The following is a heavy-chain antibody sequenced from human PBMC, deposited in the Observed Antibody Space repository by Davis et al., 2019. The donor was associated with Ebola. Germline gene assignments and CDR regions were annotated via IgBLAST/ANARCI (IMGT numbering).Heavy chain of an antibody. J-gene: IGHJ4*02. CDR2: IYYSGST. D-gene: IGHD3-3*01. CDR3: ARTYDFWSGYWPYYFDY. CDR1: GGSISSYY. V-gene: IGHV4-59*01. Sequence: MPGGSLRLSCTVSGGSISSYYWSWIRQPPGKGLEWIGYIYYSGSTNYNPSLKRRVTISVDTSKNQFSLKLSSVTAADTAVYYCARTYDFWSGYWPYYFDYWGQGTLVTVSS.